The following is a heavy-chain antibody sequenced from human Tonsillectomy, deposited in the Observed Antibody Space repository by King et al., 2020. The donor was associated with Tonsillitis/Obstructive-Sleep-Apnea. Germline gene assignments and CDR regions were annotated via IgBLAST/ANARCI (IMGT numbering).Heavy chain of an antibody. D-gene: IGHD3-10*01. CDR2: ISYDGSNK. CDR1: GFTFSSYA. CDR3: ARAPEGSYWYFDL. Sequence: QLVQSGGGVVQPGRSLRLSRAASGFTFSSYAMHWVRQAPGKGLEWVAVISYDGSNKYYADSVKGRFTISRDNSKNTLYLQMNSLRAEDTAVYYCARAPEGSYWYFDLWGRGTLVTVSS. J-gene: IGHJ2*01. V-gene: IGHV3-30*04.